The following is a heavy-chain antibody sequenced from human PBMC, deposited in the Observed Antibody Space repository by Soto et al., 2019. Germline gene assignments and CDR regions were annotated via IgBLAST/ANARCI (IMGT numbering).Heavy chain of an antibody. Sequence: QLQLQESGPGLVRPSGTLSLTCAVSGGFTSTNNWWSWVRQPPGKGLEWIVDAYHSGSTEYNPSLKRRVSISVDKSKSQISLKLISAPAADPAVDYCARSRPSSYYGGSGTFDYWGQGTLVTVSS. CDR1: GGFTSTNNW. CDR2: AYHSGST. D-gene: IGHD3-10*01. J-gene: IGHJ4*02. V-gene: IGHV4-4*02. CDR3: ARSRPSSYYGGSGTFDY.